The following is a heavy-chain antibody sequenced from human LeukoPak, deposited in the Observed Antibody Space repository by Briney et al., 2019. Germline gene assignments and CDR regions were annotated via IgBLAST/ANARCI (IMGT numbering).Heavy chain of an antibody. J-gene: IGHJ6*02. V-gene: IGHV3-53*04. D-gene: IGHD2-15*01. Sequence: PGGSLRLSCAASGFTVSSDYMRWVREAPGKGLEWVSVIYSGGSTYYADAVKGRLIISRHNSKNRLYLQVNSLRADDTAVYYCARWGYFSGGSCRYGMDVWGQGTTVSVSS. CDR2: IYSGGST. CDR1: GFTVSSDY. CDR3: ARWGYFSGGSCRYGMDV.